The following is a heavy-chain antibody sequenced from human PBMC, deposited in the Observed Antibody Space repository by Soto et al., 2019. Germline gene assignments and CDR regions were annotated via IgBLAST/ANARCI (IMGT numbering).Heavy chain of an antibody. J-gene: IGHJ5*02. CDR3: ARVPDR. D-gene: IGHD2-2*01. CDR1: GGSISSGGYS. Sequence: QLQLQESGSGVGKPSPTRSLTCAVSGGSISSGGYSWSWIRQPPGKGMEWIGYISHSGDTYYNPSLKGRVTISVDRSKNQLSLKLSSVTAAYTAVYYCARVPDRWGQGTLVTVSS. CDR2: ISHSGDT. V-gene: IGHV4-30-2*01.